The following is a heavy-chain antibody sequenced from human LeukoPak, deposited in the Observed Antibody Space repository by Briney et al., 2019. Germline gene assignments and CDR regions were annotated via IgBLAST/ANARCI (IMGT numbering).Heavy chain of an antibody. Sequence: GGSLRLSCAASGFTFSSYAMSWVRQAPGKGLEWVSAISGSGGSTYYADSVKGRFTISRDNAKNSLYLQMNSLKTEDTAVYYCTRQEPVGRWLQWSGMDVWGQGTTVTVSS. CDR2: ISGSGGST. V-gene: IGHV3-23*01. CDR1: GFTFSSYA. J-gene: IGHJ6*02. D-gene: IGHD5-24*01. CDR3: TRQEPVGRWLQWSGMDV.